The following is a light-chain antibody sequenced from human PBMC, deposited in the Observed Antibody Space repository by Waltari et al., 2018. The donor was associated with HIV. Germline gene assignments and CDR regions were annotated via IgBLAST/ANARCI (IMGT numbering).Light chain of an antibody. Sequence: QSALTQPASVSGSPGQSITISCTGTSSDTGNYNLVSWYQLYPGKAPKLIIYEDSKRPSGFANRFSGSKSADTASLTIAGLQAEDEADYYCCAYAGGLEFGGGTKLTVL. V-gene: IGLV2-23*01. J-gene: IGLJ2*01. CDR1: SSDTGNYNL. CDR2: EDS. CDR3: CAYAGGLE.